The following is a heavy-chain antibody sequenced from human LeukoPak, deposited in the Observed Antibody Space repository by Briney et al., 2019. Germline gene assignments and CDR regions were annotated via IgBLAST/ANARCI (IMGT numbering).Heavy chain of an antibody. V-gene: IGHV3-15*01. CDR2: VKTKTDGGTI. J-gene: IGHJ4*02. Sequence: GGSLRLSCAASGFTFTNAWMTWVRQAPGKGLEWVGRVKTKTDGGTIDYAAPVKGRFTISRDDSKNTLLLQMDSLKIEDTAVYYCTTVSGGGDCYRYWGQGILVTVSS. CDR3: TTVSGGGDCYRY. CDR1: GFTFTNAW. D-gene: IGHD2-21*01.